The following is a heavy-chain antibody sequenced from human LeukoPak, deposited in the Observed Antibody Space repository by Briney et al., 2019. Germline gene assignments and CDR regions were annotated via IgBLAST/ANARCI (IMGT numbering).Heavy chain of an antibody. D-gene: IGHD5-18*01. CDR3: ARDKTPCPYTAMVPYYYYYGMDV. Sequence: ASVKVSCKASGYTFPSYGISWVRQAPGQGLEWMGWISAYNGNTNYAQKLQGRVTMTTDTSTSTAYMELRSLRADDTAVYYCARDKTPCPYTAMVPYYYYYGMDVWCQGTIVIVAS. V-gene: IGHV1-18*01. CDR1: GYTFPSYG. CDR2: ISAYNGNT. J-gene: IGHJ6*02.